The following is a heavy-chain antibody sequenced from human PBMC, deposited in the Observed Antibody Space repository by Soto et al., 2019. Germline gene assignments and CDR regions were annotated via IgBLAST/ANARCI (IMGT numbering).Heavy chain of an antibody. D-gene: IGHD3-3*01. V-gene: IGHV3-15*07. CDR2: ITSKTDGETT. J-gene: IGHJ6*02. CDR3: TTTTNPYYDFWSGYPDRSPDYYGMDV. Sequence: PGGSLRLSCAAAGCTFINHWMNCVRQAPEKGLEWVGRITSKTDGETTDYAATVKGRFTISRDDSKNTMYLQMNSLKTKDTAVYYCTTTTNPYYDFWSGYPDRSPDYYGMDVWGQGHTVIVSS. CDR1: GCTFINHW.